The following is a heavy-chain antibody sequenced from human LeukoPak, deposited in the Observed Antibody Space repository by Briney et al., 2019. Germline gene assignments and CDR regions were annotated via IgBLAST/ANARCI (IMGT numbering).Heavy chain of an antibody. CDR3: AREGCSGSYQSRWFDP. Sequence: SVKVSCKASGGTFSSYAISWVRQAPGQGLEWMGGIIPIFGTANYAQKFQGRVTITTDESTSTAYMELSSLRSEDTAVYYCAREGCSGSYQSRWFDPWGQGTLVTVSS. J-gene: IGHJ5*02. CDR1: GGTFSSYA. D-gene: IGHD3-10*02. CDR2: IIPIFGTA. V-gene: IGHV1-69*05.